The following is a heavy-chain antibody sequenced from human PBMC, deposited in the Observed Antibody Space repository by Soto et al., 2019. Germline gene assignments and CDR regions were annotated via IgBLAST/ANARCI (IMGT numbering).Heavy chain of an antibody. V-gene: IGHV4-31*03. CDR1: GGSISSGGYY. CDR3: ARLHPGRVVIVDY. CDR2: IYYSGST. D-gene: IGHD5-12*01. J-gene: IGHJ4*02. Sequence: QVQLQESGPGLLKPSQTLSLTCTVSGGSISSGGYYWSWIRQHPGKGLEWIGYIYYSGSTYYNPSLKSRVTISVDTSKNQFSLKLSSVTAADTAVYYCARLHPGRVVIVDYWGQGTLVTVSS.